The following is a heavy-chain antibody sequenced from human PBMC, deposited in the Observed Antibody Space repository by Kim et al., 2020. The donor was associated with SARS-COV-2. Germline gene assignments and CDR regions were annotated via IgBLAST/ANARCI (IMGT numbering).Heavy chain of an antibody. CDR1: GASVSTYY. CDR3: ARGRISTDN. D-gene: IGHD6-13*01. CDR2: IYYSGST. V-gene: IGHV4-59*02. J-gene: IGHJ4*01. Sequence: SETLSLTCIVSGASVSTYYWSWIRQPPGRGLEWIGDIYYSGSTNCNPSLKSRVTMSIDTSKNQFSLKLSSVTAADTAVYYCARGRISTDNWGHGTLVTVSS.